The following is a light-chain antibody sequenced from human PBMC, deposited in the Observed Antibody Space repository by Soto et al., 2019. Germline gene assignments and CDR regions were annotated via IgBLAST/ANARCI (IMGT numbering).Light chain of an antibody. V-gene: IGLV2-14*01. CDR3: GSYSGRYTFV. Sequence: QSALTQPASVSGSPGQSITISGTGTSSDVGAYNYVSWYQQHPGQAPKLMIFEVSYRPSGVSNRFSGSKSGNTASLTISGLQPEDEADYYCGSYSGRYTFVFGTGTKLTVL. J-gene: IGLJ1*01. CDR2: EVS. CDR1: SSDVGAYNY.